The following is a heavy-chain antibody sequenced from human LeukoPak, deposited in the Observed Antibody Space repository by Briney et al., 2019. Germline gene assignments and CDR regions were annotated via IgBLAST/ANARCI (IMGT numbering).Heavy chain of an antibody. CDR3: ARGGFTPDAFDI. V-gene: IGHV4-59*11. J-gene: IGHJ3*02. D-gene: IGHD2-15*01. Sequence: SETLSHTRTGSGGPLSSHFWRWIRQPPGKGLEWIGYIYYSGSPNYNPSLKSRVTISVDTSRNQFSLKLSSVTAADTAVYYCARGGFTPDAFDIWGQGTMVTVSS. CDR1: GGPLSSHF. CDR2: IYYSGSP.